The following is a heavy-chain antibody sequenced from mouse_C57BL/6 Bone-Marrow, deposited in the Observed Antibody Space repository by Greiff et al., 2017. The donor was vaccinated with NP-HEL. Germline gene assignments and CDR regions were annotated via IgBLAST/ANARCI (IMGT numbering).Heavy chain of an antibody. D-gene: IGHD1-1*01. V-gene: IGHV3-1*01. CDR2: ISYSGST. CDR3: ARDEDGSSPYWYFDV. J-gene: IGHJ1*03. CDR1: GYSITSGYD. Sequence: EVQVVESGPGMVKPSQSLSLTCTVTGYSITSGYDWHWIRHFPGNKLEWMGYISYSGSTNYNPSLKSRISITHDTSKNHFFLKLNSVTTEDTATYYCARDEDGSSPYWYFDVWGTGTTVTVSS.